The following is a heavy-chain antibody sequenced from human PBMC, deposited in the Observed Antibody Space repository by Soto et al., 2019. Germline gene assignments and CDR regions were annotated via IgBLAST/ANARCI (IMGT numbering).Heavy chain of an antibody. D-gene: IGHD4-4*01. CDR2: ISSSGSTI. J-gene: IGHJ6*03. Sequence: QVQLVESGGGLVKPGGSLRLSCAASGFTFSDCYMSWIRQAPGKGLEWVSYISSSGSTIYYADSVKGRFTISRDNAKNSLYLQMNSLRAEDTAVYYCARAYYSKTYYYYYMDVWGKGTTVTVSS. V-gene: IGHV3-11*01. CDR3: ARAYYSKTYYYYYMDV. CDR1: GFTFSDCY.